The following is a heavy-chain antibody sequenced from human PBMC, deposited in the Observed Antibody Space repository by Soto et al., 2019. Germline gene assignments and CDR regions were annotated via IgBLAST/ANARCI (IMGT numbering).Heavy chain of an antibody. J-gene: IGHJ4*02. V-gene: IGHV2-5*02. Sequence: QITLKESGPTLVKPTQTLTLTCTFSGFSLSSTRMAVGWIRQPPGKALEWLALIYWDDDKRYSPFLKRRLTITKDTSKSQVVLTMSNMDPVDTARYYCAHIVVAGLGYYFDYWGQGTLVTVSS. D-gene: IGHD6-19*01. CDR1: GFSLSSTRMA. CDR2: IYWDDDK. CDR3: AHIVVAGLGYYFDY.